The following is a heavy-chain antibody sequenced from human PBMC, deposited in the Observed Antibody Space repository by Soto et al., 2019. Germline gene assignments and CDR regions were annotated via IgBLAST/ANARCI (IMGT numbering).Heavy chain of an antibody. Sequence: QVQLQQWGAGLLKPSETLSLTCAVYGGSFSGYYWSWIRQPPGKGLEWIGEINHSGSTNYNPSLKSRITIPVDTSKHQFSLKLGSVAAADTAVYYCARWRVVPAAMRSRWFDPWGQGTLVTVSS. CDR3: ARWRVVPAAMRSRWFDP. D-gene: IGHD2-2*01. V-gene: IGHV4-34*01. CDR2: INHSGST. J-gene: IGHJ5*02. CDR1: GGSFSGYY.